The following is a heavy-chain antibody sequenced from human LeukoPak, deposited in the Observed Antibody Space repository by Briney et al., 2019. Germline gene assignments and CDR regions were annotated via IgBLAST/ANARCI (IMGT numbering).Heavy chain of an antibody. V-gene: IGHV4-39*01. J-gene: IGHJ5*02. D-gene: IGHD4-11*01. Sequence: SETLSLTCTVSGGSISSGSYYWGWIRQPPGKGLEWIGSISQSGSTYYNPSLKSRVTISVDTSKNQFSLKLNSVTAADTAVYFCARHSSMTTVTIRPWGQGTLVTVSS. CDR1: GGSISSGSYY. CDR3: ARHSSMTTVTIRP. CDR2: ISQSGST.